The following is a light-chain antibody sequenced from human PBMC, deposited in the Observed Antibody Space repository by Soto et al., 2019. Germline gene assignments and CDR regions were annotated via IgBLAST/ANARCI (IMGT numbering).Light chain of an antibody. CDR3: SSFTRSDTYV. J-gene: IGLJ1*01. CDR1: SSDVGGYNG. V-gene: IGLV2-18*02. CDR2: EVS. Sequence: QSVLTQPPSVSGSPGQSVTISCTGTSSDVGGYNGVSWYQQPPGTAPKLMIYEVSYRPSGVPDRFSGSKSGNTASLTISGLQAEDEADYYCSSFTRSDTYVFGTGTKVTVL.